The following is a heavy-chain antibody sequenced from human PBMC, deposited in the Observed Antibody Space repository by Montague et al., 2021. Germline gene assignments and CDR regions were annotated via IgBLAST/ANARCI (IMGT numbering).Heavy chain of an antibody. D-gene: IGHD4-17*01. CDR2: IYYSGCT. CDR1: GGSISSTAYY. V-gene: IGHV4-31*11. CDR3: ARVGATVTAPFDF. Sequence: TLSLTCAVSGGSISSTAYYWSWIRQHPGKGLEWIGYIYYSGCTYCNPSLKSRVTISVDTSQNQFSLNLNSVTAADTAVYYCARVGATVTAPFDFWGQGTLVTVSS. J-gene: IGHJ4*02.